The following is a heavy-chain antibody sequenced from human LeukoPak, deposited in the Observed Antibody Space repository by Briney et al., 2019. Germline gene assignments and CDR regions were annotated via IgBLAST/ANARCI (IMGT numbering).Heavy chain of an antibody. CDR2: INPSGSST. Sequence: ASVKVSCKASGYTFTAYFMHWVRQAPGQGLEWMGLINPSGSSTLYAQKFQGRVTMTRDMSTTTDYMELSSLRSEDTAVYYCARDNSVGDIAWWFDPWGQGTLVTVSS. CDR3: ARDNSVGDIAWWFDP. CDR1: GYTFTAYF. D-gene: IGHD3-16*02. J-gene: IGHJ5*02. V-gene: IGHV1-46*01.